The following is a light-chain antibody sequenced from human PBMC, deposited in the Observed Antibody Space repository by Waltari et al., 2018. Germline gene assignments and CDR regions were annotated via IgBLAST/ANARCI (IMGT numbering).Light chain of an antibody. CDR3: QQYDGFPWT. J-gene: IGKJ1*01. Sequence: DIQTTQSPSTLPASVGDRVTITCRGSQSISDWMAWYQQKPGKAPKLLIYKAADLESGVPSRFSGSGSGTEFTLNISSLQPDDFATYYCQQYDGFPWTFGQGTEVESK. V-gene: IGKV1-5*03. CDR2: KAA. CDR1: QSISDW.